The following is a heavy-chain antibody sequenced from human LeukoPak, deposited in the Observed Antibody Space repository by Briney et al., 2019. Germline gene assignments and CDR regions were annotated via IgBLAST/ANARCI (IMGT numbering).Heavy chain of an antibody. CDR1: GYTFTGYY. D-gene: IGHD2-15*01. CDR2: INPNSGGT. Sequence: ASVKVSCKASGYTFTGYYMHWVRQAPGQGLEWMGWINPNSGGTNYAQKFQGWVTMTRDTSISTAYMELSWLRSDDTAVYYCARGQVNFYCSGGSCPHHYFDYWGQGTLVTVSS. V-gene: IGHV1-2*04. CDR3: ARGQVNFYCSGGSCPHHYFDY. J-gene: IGHJ4*02.